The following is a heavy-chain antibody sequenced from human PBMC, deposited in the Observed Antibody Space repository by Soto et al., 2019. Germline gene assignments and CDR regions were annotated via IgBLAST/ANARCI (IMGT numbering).Heavy chain of an antibody. J-gene: IGHJ3*01. CDR1: GGIFGSHG. V-gene: IGHV1-69*01. D-gene: IGHD3-22*01. CDR2: FIPIFRTL. Sequence: QVQLIQSEAEVKKPGSSVRVSCTASGGIFGSHGFSWVRQAPGQRLEWVGGFIPIFRTLTYTEKFQARVRIAADESTNTVYLDLSSLTSEDTAVYYCVRDRRIYYSDPHDELVASDYEVWGQGTRVSVSS. CDR3: VRDRRIYYSDPHDELVASDYEV.